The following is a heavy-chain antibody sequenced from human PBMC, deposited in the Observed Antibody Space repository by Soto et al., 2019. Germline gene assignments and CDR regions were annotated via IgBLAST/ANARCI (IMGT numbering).Heavy chain of an antibody. Sequence: QLQLQETGPGLVKPSETLSLTCTVSGGSISSSSYYWGWIRQPPGKGLEWIGSIYYSGSTYYNPSLKSRVTISVDTSKDQFSLKLSSVTAADTAVYYCAGAFGELSFDYWGQGTLVTVSS. D-gene: IGHD3-10*01. V-gene: IGHV4-39*01. CDR3: AGAFGELSFDY. CDR1: GGSISSSSYY. J-gene: IGHJ4*02. CDR2: IYYSGST.